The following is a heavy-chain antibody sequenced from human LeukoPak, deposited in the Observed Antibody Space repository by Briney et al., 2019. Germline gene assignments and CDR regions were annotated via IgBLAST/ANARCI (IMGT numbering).Heavy chain of an antibody. Sequence: GGSLRLSCAASGFTFSAYWMIWVRQAPGKGLEWVANIKQDGSDKFYADSMKGRFTISRDNAKNSVYLQMDSLRVEDTAVYYCTRDYRGKDVWGRGTTVTVSS. J-gene: IGHJ6*02. CDR3: TRDYRGKDV. CDR2: IKQDGSDK. CDR1: GFTFSAYW. V-gene: IGHV3-7*01. D-gene: IGHD3-16*02.